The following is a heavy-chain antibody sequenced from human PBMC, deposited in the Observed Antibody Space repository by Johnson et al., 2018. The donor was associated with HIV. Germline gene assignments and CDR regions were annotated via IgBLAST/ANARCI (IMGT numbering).Heavy chain of an antibody. CDR2: LYSGGST. CDR3: TTSLPWSLDAFDI. CDR1: GFTVSSNY. J-gene: IGHJ3*02. Sequence: VQLMESGGGLVQSGGSLRLSCAASGFTVSSNYMNWVRQAPGKGLEWVSVLYSGGSTYYADSVKGRFTISRDNSKNTLYLHMSSLRPGDTAMYYCTTSLPWSLDAFDIWPRDNGHRLF. V-gene: IGHV3-66*01. D-gene: IGHD1-14*01.